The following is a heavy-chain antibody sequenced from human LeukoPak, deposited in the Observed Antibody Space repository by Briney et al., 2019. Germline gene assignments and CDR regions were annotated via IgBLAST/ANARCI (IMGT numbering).Heavy chain of an antibody. CDR3: AKGPQNCYYDSSGLSGY. J-gene: IGHJ4*02. CDR2: ISSSSSSK. V-gene: IGHV3-21*01. CDR1: GFTFTIYS. Sequence: TGGSLRLSCAASGFTFTIYSMNWVRQAPGKGLEWVSSISSSSSSKCYADSVKGRFTISRDNAKNSLYLQMNSLRAEDSAVYYCAKGPQNCYYDSSGLSGYWGQGTLVTVSS. D-gene: IGHD3-22*01.